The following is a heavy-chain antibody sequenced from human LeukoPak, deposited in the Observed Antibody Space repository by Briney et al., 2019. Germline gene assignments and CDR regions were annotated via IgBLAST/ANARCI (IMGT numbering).Heavy chain of an antibody. CDR3: ERHAYDYVWGSYRPSDY. CDR1: GYSFSSYW. CDR2: IYPGDSDT. Sequence: GESLKISCKGSGYSFSSYWIGWVRQMPGKGLEWMGIIYPGDSDTRYSPSFQGQVTISADKSISTAYLQWSSLKASDTAMYYCERHAYDYVWGSYRPSDYWGQGTLVTVSS. J-gene: IGHJ4*02. V-gene: IGHV5-51*01. D-gene: IGHD3-16*02.